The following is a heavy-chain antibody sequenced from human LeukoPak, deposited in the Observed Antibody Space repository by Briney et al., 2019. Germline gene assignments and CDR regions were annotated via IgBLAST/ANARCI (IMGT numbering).Heavy chain of an antibody. V-gene: IGHV1-2*02. CDR1: GYTFTGYY. D-gene: IGHD1-26*01. CDR2: INPNSGGT. J-gene: IGHJ5*02. CDR3: ARRSGRWASDWFDP. Sequence: GASVKVSCKASGYTFTGYYMHWVRQAPGQGLEWMGWINPNSGGTNYAQKFQGRVTMTRDTSISTAYMELSRLRSDDTAVYYCARRSGRWASDWFDPWGQGTLVTVSS.